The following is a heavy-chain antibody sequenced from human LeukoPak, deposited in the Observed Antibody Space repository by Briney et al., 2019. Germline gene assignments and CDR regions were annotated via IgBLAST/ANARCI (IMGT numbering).Heavy chain of an antibody. V-gene: IGHV3-7*01. CDR1: GFTFSSYG. J-gene: IGHJ3*02. CDR3: ARAPYDSSGPDAFDI. Sequence: GRSLRLSCAASGFTFSSYGMPWVRQAPGKGLEWVANIKQDGSEKYYVDSVKGRFTISRDNAKNSLYLQMNSLRADDTAVYYCARAPYDSSGPDAFDIWGQGTMVTVSS. D-gene: IGHD3-22*01. CDR2: IKQDGSEK.